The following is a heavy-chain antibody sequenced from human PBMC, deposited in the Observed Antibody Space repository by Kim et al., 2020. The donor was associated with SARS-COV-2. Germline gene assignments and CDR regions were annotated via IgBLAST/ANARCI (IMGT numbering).Heavy chain of an antibody. CDR1: GGSVSSGSYY. Sequence: SETLSLTCTVSGGSVSSGSYYWSWIRQPPGKGLEWIGYIYYSGSTNYNPSLKSRVTISVDTSKNQFSLKLSSVTAADTAVYYCALGASRGRLDYWGQGTLVTVSS. D-gene: IGHD3-16*01. V-gene: IGHV4-61*01. J-gene: IGHJ4*02. CDR2: IYYSGST. CDR3: ALGASRGRLDY.